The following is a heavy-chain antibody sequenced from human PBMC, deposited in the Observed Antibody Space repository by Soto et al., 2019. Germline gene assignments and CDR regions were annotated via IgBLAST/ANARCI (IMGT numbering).Heavy chain of an antibody. V-gene: IGHV4-59*01. Sequence: TLSLTCTVSGGSISSYYWSWIRQPPGKGLEWIGYIYYSGSTNYNPSLKSRVTISVDTSKNQFSLKLSSVTAADTAVYYCARTGETYYDFWSGPGYYYYGMDVWGQGTTVTVSS. CDR3: ARTGETYYDFWSGPGYYYYGMDV. CDR2: IYYSGST. CDR1: GGSISSYY. J-gene: IGHJ6*02. D-gene: IGHD3-3*01.